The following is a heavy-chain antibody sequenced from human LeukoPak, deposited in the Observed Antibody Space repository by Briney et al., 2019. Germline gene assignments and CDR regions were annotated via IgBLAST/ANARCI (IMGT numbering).Heavy chain of an antibody. CDR3: ARDLLGDYGTFDI. J-gene: IGHJ3*02. Sequence: MPSETLSLTCTVSGGSITTHYWSWIRQPAGREVEWIGRVYNTGSTKYNPSLESRVTMSVDTSSNRSSLRLRSVTAADTAVYYCARDLLGDYGTFDIWGQGAMVTVSS. CDR2: VYNTGST. CDR1: GGSITTHY. V-gene: IGHV4-4*07. D-gene: IGHD4-17*01.